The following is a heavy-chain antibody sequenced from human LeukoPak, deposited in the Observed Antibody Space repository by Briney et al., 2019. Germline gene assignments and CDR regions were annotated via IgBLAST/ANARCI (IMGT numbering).Heavy chain of an antibody. CDR1: GYTFTSYA. J-gene: IGHJ4*02. D-gene: IGHD6-13*01. CDR2: INAGNGNT. CDR3: ARGMDSSSRYFYFDY. Sequence: ASVKVSCKASGYTFTSYAMHWVRQAPGQRLEWMGWINAGNGNTKYSQKFQGRVTITRDTSASTAYMELSSLRSEDTAVYYCARGMDSSSRYFYFDYWGQGTLVTVSS. V-gene: IGHV1-3*01.